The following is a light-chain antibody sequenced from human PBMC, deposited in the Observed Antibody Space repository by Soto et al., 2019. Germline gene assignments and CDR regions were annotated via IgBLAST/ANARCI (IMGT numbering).Light chain of an antibody. Sequence: QSALTQPASVSGSPGQSITISCTGTSSDVGGYNYVSWYQQHPGKAPKLMIYDVSDRPSGVSNRFSGSKSDNTASLTISGLQAEEEADYYCGSYTSSSTLVFGGGTKVTVL. J-gene: IGLJ2*01. CDR3: GSYTSSSTLV. CDR1: SSDVGGYNY. V-gene: IGLV2-14*01. CDR2: DVS.